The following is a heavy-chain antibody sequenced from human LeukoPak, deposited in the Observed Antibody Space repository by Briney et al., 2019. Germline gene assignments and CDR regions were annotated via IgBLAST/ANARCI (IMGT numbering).Heavy chain of an antibody. D-gene: IGHD3-22*01. CDR1: GYSFTSYW. Sequence: GESLKISCKGSGYSFTSYWIGWVRQMPGKGLEWMGIIYPGDSDTRYSSSFQGQVTISADKSISTAYLQWSSLKASDTAMYYCARPRINYYDSSGYPSYFDYWGQGTLVTVSS. CDR3: ARPRINYYDSSGYPSYFDY. V-gene: IGHV5-51*01. CDR2: IYPGDSDT. J-gene: IGHJ4*02.